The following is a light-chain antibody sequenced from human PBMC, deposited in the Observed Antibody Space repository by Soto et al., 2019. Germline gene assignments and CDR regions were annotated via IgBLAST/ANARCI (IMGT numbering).Light chain of an antibody. CDR1: QSVSSN. V-gene: IGKV3-15*01. J-gene: IGKJ5*01. Sequence: EIVMTQSPATLSVSPGERATLSCRASQSVSSNLAWYQQKPGQAPRLLIYGASTRATGIPARFSGSGSGTEFTPTISSLQYEDVAVYYYQQYNNWPPITFGQGTRLEIK. CDR3: QQYNNWPPIT. CDR2: GAS.